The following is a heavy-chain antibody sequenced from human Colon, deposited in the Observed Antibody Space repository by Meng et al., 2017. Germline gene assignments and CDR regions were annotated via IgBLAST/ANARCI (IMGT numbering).Heavy chain of an antibody. CDR2: IYNTGST. J-gene: IGHJ5*02. D-gene: IGHD2-15*01. CDR3: ARGPPAAS. Sequence: GSLRLSCTVSGASVGGDYWSWIRQPPGKGLEWIGYIYNTGSTNYNPSLKSRVTISIDMSKSQFSLELSSVTAADTAVYYCARGPPAASWGPGTLVTVSS. CDR1: GASVGGDY. V-gene: IGHV4-59*02.